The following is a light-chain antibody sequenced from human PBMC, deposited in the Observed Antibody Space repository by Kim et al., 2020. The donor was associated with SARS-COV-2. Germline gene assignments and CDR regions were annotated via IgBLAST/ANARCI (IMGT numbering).Light chain of an antibody. CDR1: QDINNW. V-gene: IGKV1-12*01. CDR2: AAS. Sequence: DIQMTQSPSSVSASVGDRVTITCRASQDINNWVAWFQQRPGKAPNLLVYAASRLHSGVPSRFGGSGSGTDFTLTISSLQPEDSATYYCQQTNTYPSTFGQGTRLDIK. CDR3: QQTNTYPST. J-gene: IGKJ5*01.